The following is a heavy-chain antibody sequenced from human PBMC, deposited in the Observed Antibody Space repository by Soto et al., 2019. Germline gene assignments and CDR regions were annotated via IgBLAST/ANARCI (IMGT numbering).Heavy chain of an antibody. CDR2: IKQDGSEK. J-gene: IGHJ5*01. CDR1: GFIFSSYW. V-gene: IGHV3-7*01. D-gene: IGHD1-20*01. Sequence: QPGGSLRLSCAASGFIFSSYWMSWVRQAPGKGLEWVANIKQDGSEKYYVDSVKGRFTISRDNAKNSLYLQMNSLRAEVTAVYYCAREATKVATAKYKWFDSWGQGTLVTVSS. CDR3: AREATKVATAKYKWFDS.